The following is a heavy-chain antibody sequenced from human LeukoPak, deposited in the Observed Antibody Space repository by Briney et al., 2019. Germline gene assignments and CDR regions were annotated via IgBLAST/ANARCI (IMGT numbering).Heavy chain of an antibody. Sequence: PGGSLRLSCAASGFTFSSYSMNWVRQAPGKGLEWVSSISSSSSYIYYADSVKGRFTISRDNAKNSLYLQMNSLRAEDTAVYYCARALEQQLAFDYWGQGTLVTVSS. D-gene: IGHD6-13*01. CDR3: ARALEQQLAFDY. J-gene: IGHJ4*02. V-gene: IGHV3-21*01. CDR1: GFTFSSYS. CDR2: ISSSSSYI.